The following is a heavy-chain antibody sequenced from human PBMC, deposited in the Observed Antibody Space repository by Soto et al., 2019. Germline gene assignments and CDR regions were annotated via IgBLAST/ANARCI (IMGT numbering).Heavy chain of an antibody. Sequence: PSETLSLTCTASGGTISSYYWSWIRQPPGKGLEWIWDVYYSGSTNNTPTLKSRVTMSVDTSKDQFTLKLSSVTAADTAVYYCARVSRGYYDDSSGYIDYWGQGTLVTVSS. D-gene: IGHD3-22*01. CDR3: ARVSRGYYDDSSGYIDY. CDR2: VYYSGST. CDR1: GGTISSYY. J-gene: IGHJ4*02. V-gene: IGHV4-59*01.